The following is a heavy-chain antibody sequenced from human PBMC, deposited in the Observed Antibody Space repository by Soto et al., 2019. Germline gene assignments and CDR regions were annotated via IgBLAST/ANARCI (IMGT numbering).Heavy chain of an antibody. CDR3: ARDARWIQLWLDY. CDR1: GFTFSSYS. CDR2: ISSSSSYI. V-gene: IGHV3-21*01. D-gene: IGHD5-18*01. J-gene: IGHJ4*02. Sequence: EVQLVESGGGLVKPGGSLRLSCAASGFTFSSYSMNWVRQAPGKGLEWVSSISSSSSYIYYADSVKGRFTISRDNAKNSLYLQMNSLRAEDTAVYYCARDARWIQLWLDYWGQGTLVSVSS.